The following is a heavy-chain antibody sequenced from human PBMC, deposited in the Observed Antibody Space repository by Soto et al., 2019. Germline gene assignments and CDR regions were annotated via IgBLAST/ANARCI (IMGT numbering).Heavy chain of an antibody. J-gene: IGHJ5*02. V-gene: IGHV4-59*01. CDR2: IYYSGST. D-gene: IGHD1-26*01. CDR1: GGSISSYY. Sequence: SETLSLTWTVSGGSISSYYWSWIRQPPGKGLEWIGYIYYSGSTNYNPSLKSRVTISMDTSKNQLSLKLTSMTAADTAVYYCARDTNAGFTHYLDPSGQGTLVTVSS. CDR3: ARDTNAGFTHYLDP.